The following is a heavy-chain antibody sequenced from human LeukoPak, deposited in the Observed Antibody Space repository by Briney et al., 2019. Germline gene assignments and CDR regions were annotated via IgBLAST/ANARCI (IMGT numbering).Heavy chain of an antibody. J-gene: IGHJ4*02. CDR3: ASRKEPKEYYFDY. D-gene: IGHD1-14*01. Sequence: SVKVSCKASGGTFISYAISWVRQAPGQGLEWMGGIIPIFGTANYAQKFQGRVTITADESTSTAYMELSSLRSEDTAVYYCASRKEPKEYYFDYWGQGTLVTVSS. V-gene: IGHV1-69*13. CDR1: GGTFISYA. CDR2: IIPIFGTA.